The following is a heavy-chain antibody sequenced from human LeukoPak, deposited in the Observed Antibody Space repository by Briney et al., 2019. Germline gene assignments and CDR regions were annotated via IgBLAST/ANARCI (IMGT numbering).Heavy chain of an antibody. CDR3: ARGLDCRSTSCYLDN. J-gene: IGHJ4*02. CDR2: IKQDGSEK. CDR1: GFTFAKYW. Sequence: GGSLRLSCAASGFTFAKYWMTWVRQAPGKGLEWVANIKQDGSEKFYVDSVKGRFTISRDNAKNSLDLQINSLGAEDTAVYYCARGLDCRSTSCYLDNWGQGTLVTVSS. V-gene: IGHV3-7*01. D-gene: IGHD2-2*01.